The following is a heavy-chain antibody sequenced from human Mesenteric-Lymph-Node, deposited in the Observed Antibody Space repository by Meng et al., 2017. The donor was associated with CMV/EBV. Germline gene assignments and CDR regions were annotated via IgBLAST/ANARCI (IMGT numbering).Heavy chain of an antibody. V-gene: IGHV4-61*01. D-gene: IGHD3-10*01. Sequence: SGGSVSSGSHYWSWIRLPPGKGLEWIAYMYYSGSTNYNPSLKSRVTISVDTSKNQFSLKLSSVTAADTAVYYCARALVRGVTNFDYWGQGILVTVSS. CDR1: GGSVSSGSHY. CDR3: ARALVRGVTNFDY. CDR2: MYYSGST. J-gene: IGHJ4*02.